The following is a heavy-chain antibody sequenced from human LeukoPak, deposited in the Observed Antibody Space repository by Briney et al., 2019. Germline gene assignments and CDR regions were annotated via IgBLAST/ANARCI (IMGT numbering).Heavy chain of an antibody. Sequence: SETLSLTCVVSGASISSGGYSWSWIRQPPGKGLEWIGCIYHSGGTHYNPSLKSRVTMSVDMSKNQFSLNLNSVTAADTAVYYCARDIWGSSTWGPGTLVTVSS. V-gene: IGHV4-30-2*01. CDR2: IYHSGGT. CDR3: ARDIWGSST. J-gene: IGHJ5*02. D-gene: IGHD3-16*01. CDR1: GASISSGGYS.